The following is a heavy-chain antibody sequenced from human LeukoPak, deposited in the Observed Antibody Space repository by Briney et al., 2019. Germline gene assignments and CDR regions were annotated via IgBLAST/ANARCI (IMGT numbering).Heavy chain of an antibody. CDR2: IYYSGST. CDR1: GGSISSSSYY. CDR3: ARQGIAVAGTGFDY. Sequence: NPSETLSLTCTVSGGSISSSSYYWGWIRQPSGKGLEWIGSIYYSGSTYYNPSLKSRVTISVDTSKNQFSLKLSSVTAADTAVYYCARQGIAVAGTGFDYWGQGTLVTVSS. D-gene: IGHD6-19*01. V-gene: IGHV4-39*01. J-gene: IGHJ4*02.